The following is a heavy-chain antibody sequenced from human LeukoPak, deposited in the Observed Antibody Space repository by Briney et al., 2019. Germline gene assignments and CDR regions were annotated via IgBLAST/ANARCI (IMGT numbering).Heavy chain of an antibody. CDR2: IYYSGST. J-gene: IGHJ4*02. D-gene: IGHD6-19*01. CDR3: ASLMYISGWPLDY. Sequence: SETLSLTCTVSGGSITSSSYYWAWIRQPPGKGLEWIGSIYYSGSTYHNPSLKSRVTISVDTSKNQFSLKLSSVTAADTAVYYCASLMYISGWPLDYWGQGTLVIVSS. CDR1: GGSITSSSYY. V-gene: IGHV4-39*01.